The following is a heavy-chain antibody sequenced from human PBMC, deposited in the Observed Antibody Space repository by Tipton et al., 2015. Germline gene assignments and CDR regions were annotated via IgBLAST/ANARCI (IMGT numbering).Heavy chain of an antibody. CDR3: ARVGYYYGSGSYYHYYYYYGMDV. Sequence: TLSLTCTVSGDSISRSSYSWGWIRQPPGKGLEWIGSIYYSGSTNYNPSLKSRVTISVDTSKNQFSLKLSSVTAADTAVYYCARVGYYYGSGSYYHYYYYYGMDVWGQGTTVTVSS. CDR1: GDSISRSSYS. J-gene: IGHJ6*02. V-gene: IGHV4-39*07. CDR2: IYYSGST. D-gene: IGHD3-10*01.